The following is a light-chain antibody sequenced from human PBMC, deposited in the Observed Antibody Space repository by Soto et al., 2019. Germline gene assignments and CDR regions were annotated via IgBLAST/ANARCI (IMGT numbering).Light chain of an antibody. Sequence: QSALTQPASVSGSPGQSITISCTGTSSDVGNYNYVSWYQLHPGKAPKLMIYEVTNRPSGVSDRFSGSKSGNTASLTVSGLQAEDDGDYYCSSYTGSSINTVVFGGGTKLTVL. CDR1: SSDVGNYNY. J-gene: IGLJ2*01. CDR3: SSYTGSSINTVV. V-gene: IGLV2-14*01. CDR2: EVT.